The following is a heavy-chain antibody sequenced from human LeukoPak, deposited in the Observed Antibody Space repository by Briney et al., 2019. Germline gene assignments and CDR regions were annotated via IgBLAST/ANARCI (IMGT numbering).Heavy chain of an antibody. CDR3: ARAELGYCSSASCRRGYYYYMDV. J-gene: IGHJ6*03. CDR1: GGSISSYY. Sequence: PSETLSLTCTVSGGSISSYYWSWIRQPAGKGLEWIGRIYTSGSTNYNPSLKSRVTMSVVTSKNQFSLKLSSVTAADTAVYYCARAELGYCSSASCRRGYYYYMDVWGKGTTVTVSS. CDR2: IYTSGST. D-gene: IGHD2-2*01. V-gene: IGHV4-4*07.